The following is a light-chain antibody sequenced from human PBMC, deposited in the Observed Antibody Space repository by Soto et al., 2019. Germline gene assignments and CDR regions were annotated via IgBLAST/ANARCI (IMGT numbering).Light chain of an antibody. CDR1: QAISNY. J-gene: IGKJ5*01. V-gene: IGKV1-33*01. Sequence: DIQMTQSPSSLSASVGDRVTITCQASQAISNYLNWYQQKAGKAPKLLIYDASNLATGVPSRFSGSGSGTDFTLTISSLQPEDIATYYCQQYDNLLPITFGQGTRLEIK. CDR3: QQYDNLLPIT. CDR2: DAS.